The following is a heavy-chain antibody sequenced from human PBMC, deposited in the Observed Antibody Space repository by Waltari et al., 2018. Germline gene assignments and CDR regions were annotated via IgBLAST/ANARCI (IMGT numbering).Heavy chain of an antibody. CDR1: GFTFNNFD. V-gene: IGHV3-23*01. Sequence: EVQLLESGGGLVQPGGSLRLSCIASGFTFNNFDVGWVRQASGKGLELVSHFTSDVTHTYYADSLKGRFTVSRDDSRKTLFLHMSSLRAADTALYYCVKALFASGMKYGVDVWGQGTRVTVSS. D-gene: IGHD1-1*01. J-gene: IGHJ6*02. CDR3: VKALFASGMKYGVDV. CDR2: FTSDVTHT.